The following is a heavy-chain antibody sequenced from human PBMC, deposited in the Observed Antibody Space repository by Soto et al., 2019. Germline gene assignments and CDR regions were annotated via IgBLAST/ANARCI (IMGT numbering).Heavy chain of an antibody. J-gene: IGHJ6*02. V-gene: IGHV4-4*07. CDR1: GASISSYY. CDR2: VYTNGHVNTAGNP. D-gene: IGHD1-1*01. Sequence: SETLSLTCTVSGASISSYYWSWIRQPPGKGLEWIGNVYTNGHVNTAGNPKSNPSLSSRVTMSVDTSKNQFSLRLSSVSAADTVVYYCARIFPTGMTHLFYYGLDVWGQGTTVTVSS. CDR3: ARIFPTGMTHLFYYGLDV.